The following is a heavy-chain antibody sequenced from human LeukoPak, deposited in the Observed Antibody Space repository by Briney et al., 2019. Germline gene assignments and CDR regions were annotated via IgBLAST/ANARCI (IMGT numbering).Heavy chain of an antibody. CDR1: GGTFSSYA. J-gene: IGHJ3*02. D-gene: IGHD1-26*01. CDR2: IIPILGMA. Sequence: SVKVSCKASGGTFSSYAISWVRQAPGQGLEWMGRIIPILGMANYAQKFQGRVTITADKSTSTAYMELSSLRSEDTAVYYCARGDSGSLDAFDIWGQGTMVTVSS. CDR3: ARGDSGSLDAFDI. V-gene: IGHV1-69*04.